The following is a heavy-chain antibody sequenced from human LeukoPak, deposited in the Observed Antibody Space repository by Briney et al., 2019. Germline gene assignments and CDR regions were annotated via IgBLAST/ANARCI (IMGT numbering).Heavy chain of an antibody. Sequence: GGSLRLSCSASGFTISNCWMTWVRQAPGKGLEWVANMNQDGSRIYYVNSVKGRFTISRDNAKNSLHLQMHSLRAEDTAVYYCARNPPPDDSSGYLDYWGQGALVTVSS. V-gene: IGHV3-7*04. CDR3: ARNPPPDDSSGYLDY. J-gene: IGHJ4*02. CDR1: GFTISNCW. D-gene: IGHD3-22*01. CDR2: MNQDGSRI.